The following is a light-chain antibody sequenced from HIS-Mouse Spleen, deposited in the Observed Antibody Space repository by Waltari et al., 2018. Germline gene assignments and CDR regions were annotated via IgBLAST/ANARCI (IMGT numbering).Light chain of an antibody. CDR3: CSYAGSWV. CDR2: EGS. Sequence: QSALTQPASVSGSPGQSITISCTGTSSDVGSYNLFSWYQQHPGKAPKRMIYEGSKRPSGVSNRFSGSKSGNTASLTISGLQAEDEADYYCCSYAGSWVFGGGTKLTVL. V-gene: IGLV2-23*01. CDR1: SSDVGSYNL. J-gene: IGLJ3*02.